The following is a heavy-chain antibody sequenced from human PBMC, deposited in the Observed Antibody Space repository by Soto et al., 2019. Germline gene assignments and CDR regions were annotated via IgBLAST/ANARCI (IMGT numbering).Heavy chain of an antibody. V-gene: IGHV4-34*01. CDR2: INHRGST. CDR3: ARGSRVKIPAASGRDYYYHGLDV. Sequence: QVQLQQWGAGLLKPSEILSLTCAVYGGSFSGYYWSWIRQPPGKGLEWIGEINHRGSTNYNPSLKRRVTISVDTSKNQFSLKLNSVTAVDTAVYYCARGSRVKIPAASGRDYYYHGLDVWGQGTAVTVSS. CDR1: GGSFSGYY. J-gene: IGHJ6*02. D-gene: IGHD6-25*01.